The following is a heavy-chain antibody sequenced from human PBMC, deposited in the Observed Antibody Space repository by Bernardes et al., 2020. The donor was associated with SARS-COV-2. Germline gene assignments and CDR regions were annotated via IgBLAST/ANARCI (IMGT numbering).Heavy chain of an antibody. D-gene: IGHD3-10*01. CDR1: GFTFSSYA. CDR2: ISYDGSNK. Sequence: GGSLRLSCAASGFTFSSYAMHWVRQAPGKGLEWVAVISYDGSNKYYADSVKGRFTISRDNSKNTLYLQMNSLRAEDTAVYYCARDRGFSGELLLWFGELVLPNGMDVWGQGTTVTVSS. J-gene: IGHJ6*02. V-gene: IGHV3-30-3*01. CDR3: ARDRGFSGELLLWFGELVLPNGMDV.